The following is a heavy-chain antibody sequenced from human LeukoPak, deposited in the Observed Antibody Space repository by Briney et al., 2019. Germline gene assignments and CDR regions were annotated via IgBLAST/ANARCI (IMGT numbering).Heavy chain of an antibody. D-gene: IGHD3-3*01. CDR3: ARDGKNYDFWSGYYKLNWFDP. V-gene: IGHV1-69*13. Sequence: SVKVSFKASGGTFSSYAISWVRQAPGQGLEWMGGIIPIFGTANYAQKFQGRVTITADESTSTAYMELSSLRSEDTAVYYCARDGKNYDFWSGYYKLNWFDPWGQGTLVTVSS. CDR2: IIPIFGTA. CDR1: GGTFSSYA. J-gene: IGHJ5*02.